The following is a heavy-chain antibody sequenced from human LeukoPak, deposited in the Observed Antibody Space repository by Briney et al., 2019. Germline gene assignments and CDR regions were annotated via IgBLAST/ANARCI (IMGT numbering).Heavy chain of an antibody. Sequence: PGGSLRLSCAASGFTFSSYSMYWVRQAPGKGLEWVSFISSGSNYIYYTDSVKGRFTISRDNAKNSLYLQMSSLRVEDTAIYYCARVGCSGGSCYDYWGQGTLVTVSS. CDR2: ISSGSNYI. V-gene: IGHV3-21*01. J-gene: IGHJ4*02. CDR3: ARVGCSGGSCYDY. D-gene: IGHD2-15*01. CDR1: GFTFSSYS.